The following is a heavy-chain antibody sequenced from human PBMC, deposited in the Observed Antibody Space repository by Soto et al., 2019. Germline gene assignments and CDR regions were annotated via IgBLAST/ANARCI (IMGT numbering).Heavy chain of an antibody. J-gene: IGHJ6*02. Sequence: EEQLLESGGDLVQPGGSLRLSCAVSGFTFSNYAMSWVRQAPGKGLEWVSAISGTGGNTVYAASVKGRFTISRDNSKNTMSLQMNSLRADDTAVYYCANLGYCITTFCQGSVWGQGTAVTVSS. CDR1: GFTFSNYA. CDR2: ISGTGGNT. V-gene: IGHV3-23*01. D-gene: IGHD2-2*01. CDR3: ANLGYCITTFCQGSV.